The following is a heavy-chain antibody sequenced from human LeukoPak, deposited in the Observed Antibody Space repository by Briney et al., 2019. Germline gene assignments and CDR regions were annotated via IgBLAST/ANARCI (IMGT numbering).Heavy chain of an antibody. D-gene: IGHD3-10*01. Sequence: LAGGSLRLSCAASGFTFSSYAMSWVRQAPGKGLEWVSAISGSGGSTYYADSVKGRFTISRDNSKNTLYLQMNSLRAEDTAVYYCAKDEISQYGSGSYYSWGQGTLVTVSS. V-gene: IGHV3-23*01. CDR3: AKDEISQYGSGSYYS. CDR1: GFTFSSYA. CDR2: ISGSGGST. J-gene: IGHJ5*02.